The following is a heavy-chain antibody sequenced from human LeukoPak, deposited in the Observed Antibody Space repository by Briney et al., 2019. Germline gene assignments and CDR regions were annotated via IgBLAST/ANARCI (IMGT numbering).Heavy chain of an antibody. J-gene: IGHJ4*02. V-gene: IGHV3-23*01. D-gene: IGHD2/OR15-2a*01. CDR3: APRIGFEGY. CDR1: GFTFRNYA. CDR2: ISYSGDST. Sequence: GGSLRLSCAASGFTFRNYAMSWVRQAPGKGLEWVSGISYSGDSTYYADSVKGRFTISRDNSKNTLYLQMNSLRAEDTAVYYCAPRIGFEGYWGQGTLVTVSS.